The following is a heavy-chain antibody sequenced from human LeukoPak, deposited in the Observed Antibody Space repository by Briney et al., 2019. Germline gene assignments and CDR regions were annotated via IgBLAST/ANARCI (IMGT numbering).Heavy chain of an antibody. Sequence: SETLSLTCTVSGGSISSSSYYWGWIRQPPGKGLEWIGSIYYSGSAYYNPSLKSRVTISVDTSKNQFSLKLSSVTAADTAVYYCARVRRVEDYYDSSGYYAFDIWGQGTMVTVSS. D-gene: IGHD3-22*01. CDR2: IYYSGSA. CDR1: GGSISSSSYY. V-gene: IGHV4-39*07. CDR3: ARVRRVEDYYDSSGYYAFDI. J-gene: IGHJ3*02.